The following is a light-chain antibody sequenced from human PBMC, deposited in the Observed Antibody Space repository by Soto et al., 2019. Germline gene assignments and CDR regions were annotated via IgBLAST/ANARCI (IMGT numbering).Light chain of an antibody. CDR1: QSINSRY. J-gene: IGKJ3*01. CDR3: QQFGSSPGFT. CDR2: GAS. Sequence: EIVLTQSPGTLSLSPGERATLSCRASQSINSRYFAWYQQKPGQAPRLLLYGASSRATGIPDRFSGSGSGTDFTLTISRLEPEDFAVYYCQQFGSSPGFTFGPGTIVDIK. V-gene: IGKV3-20*01.